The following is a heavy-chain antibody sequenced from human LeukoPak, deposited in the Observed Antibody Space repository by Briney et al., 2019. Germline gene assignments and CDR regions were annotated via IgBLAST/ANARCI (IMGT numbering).Heavy chain of an antibody. D-gene: IGHD3-10*01. J-gene: IGHJ6*02. CDR1: GGSISSHY. CDR2: IYYSWST. CDR3: ARLELSYYGMDV. V-gene: IGHV4-59*08. Sequence: AETLALTRTVSGGSISSHYWSWIRQPPGKGLEWIWYIYYSWSTNYNPSLKTRVTISVDTYQNQFSLTLRSVTAADTAVYYCARLELSYYGMDVWGQGTTVTVSS.